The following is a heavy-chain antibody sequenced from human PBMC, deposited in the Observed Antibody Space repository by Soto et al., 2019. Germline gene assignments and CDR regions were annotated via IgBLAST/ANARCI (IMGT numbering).Heavy chain of an antibody. Sequence: DVQLVETGGELIQPGGSLRLSCAASGFTVSSKYMSWVRQAPGKGLEWISVIWSAGLIYYADSVRGRFTISRDISKYILYLEMTSLRADDTAVYYCAREAPMDVWGQGTTVTSSS. CDR3: AREAPMDV. V-gene: IGHV3-53*02. CDR2: IWSAGLI. J-gene: IGHJ6*02. CDR1: GFTVSSKY.